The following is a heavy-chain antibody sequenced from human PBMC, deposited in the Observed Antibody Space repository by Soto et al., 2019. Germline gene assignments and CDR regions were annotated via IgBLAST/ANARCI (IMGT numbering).Heavy chain of an antibody. V-gene: IGHV1-24*01. Sequence: ASVKVSCKVSGYTLTELSMHWVRQAPGKGLEWMGGFDPEDSETIYAQKFQGRVTMTEDTSTDTAYMELSSLRSEDTAVYYCARRSGYGGTSYYYYMDVWGKGTTVTVSS. CDR1: GYTLTELS. D-gene: IGHD5-12*01. CDR2: FDPEDSET. CDR3: ARRSGYGGTSYYYYMDV. J-gene: IGHJ6*03.